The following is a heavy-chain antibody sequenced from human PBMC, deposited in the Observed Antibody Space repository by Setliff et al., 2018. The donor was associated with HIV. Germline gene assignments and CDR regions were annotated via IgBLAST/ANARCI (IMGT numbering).Heavy chain of an antibody. CDR3: ARGRGESRTNYFDY. CDR2: IKQDGSEQ. V-gene: IGHV3-7*03. Sequence: GGSLRLSCAVSGFTFITSTMNWVRQAPGKGLEWVANIKQDGSEQFYVDSVKGRFTISRDNAKNSLYLQMNSLRAEDTAVYFCARGRGESRTNYFDYWGQGTLVTVSS. J-gene: IGHJ4*02. CDR1: GFTFITST.